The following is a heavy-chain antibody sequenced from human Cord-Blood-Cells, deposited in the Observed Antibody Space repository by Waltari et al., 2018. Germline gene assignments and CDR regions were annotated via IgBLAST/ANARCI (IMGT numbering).Heavy chain of an antibody. Sequence: QVQLVQSGAEVKKPGASVKVSCKASGYTFTGYYMHWVRQAPGQGLEWMGWINPNSGGTNYAQKFQGWVTMTRDTSISTAYMELSRLRSDDTAVYYCARAGGAAAGTPDAFDIWGQGTMVTVSS. V-gene: IGHV1-2*04. CDR3: ARAGGAAAGTPDAFDI. J-gene: IGHJ3*02. D-gene: IGHD6-13*01. CDR2: INPNSGGT. CDR1: GYTFTGYY.